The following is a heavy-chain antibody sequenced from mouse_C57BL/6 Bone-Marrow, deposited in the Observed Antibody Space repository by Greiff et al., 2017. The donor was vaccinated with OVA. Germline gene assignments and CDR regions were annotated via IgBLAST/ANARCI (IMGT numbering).Heavy chain of an antibody. V-gene: IGHV5-16*01. Sequence: EVKLVESEGGLVQPGSSMKLSCTASGFTFSDYYMAWVRQVLEKGLDWVANINYDGSSTYYLDSLKSRFIITRDKAKNILYLQMSSLKSEDTATYYCARGGWDWYFDVWGTGTTVTVSS. D-gene: IGHD3-3*01. CDR2: INYDGSST. CDR3: ARGGWDWYFDV. CDR1: GFTFSDYY. J-gene: IGHJ1*03.